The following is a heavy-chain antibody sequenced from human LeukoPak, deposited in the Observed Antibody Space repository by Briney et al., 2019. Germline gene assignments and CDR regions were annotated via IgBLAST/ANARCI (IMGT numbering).Heavy chain of an antibody. Sequence: SETLSLTCTVSGGSISSYYWSWIRQPPGKGLEWIGYIYYSGSTNYNPSLKSRVTISLDTSKNQFSLKLSSVTAADTAVYYCARSGSYAAAGDYWGQGTLVTVSS. CDR2: IYYSGST. V-gene: IGHV4-59*08. CDR3: ARSGSYAAAGDY. CDR1: GGSISSYY. J-gene: IGHJ4*02. D-gene: IGHD2-15*01.